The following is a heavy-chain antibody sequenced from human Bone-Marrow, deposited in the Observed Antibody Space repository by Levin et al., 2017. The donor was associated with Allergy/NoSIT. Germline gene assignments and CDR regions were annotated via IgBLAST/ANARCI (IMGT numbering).Heavy chain of an antibody. V-gene: IGHV3-73*01. J-gene: IGHJ6*02. CDR3: TSPPNWNAPRVGMDG. D-gene: IGHD1-1*01. CDR2: IRSKANSYAT. CDR1: GFTFSGSA. Sequence: GGSLRLSCAASGFTFSGSAMHWVRQASGKGLEWVGRIRSKANSYATAYAASVKGRFTISRDDSKNTAHLQMNSLKTEDTAVYYCTSPPNWNAPRVGMDGWGQGTTVTVSS.